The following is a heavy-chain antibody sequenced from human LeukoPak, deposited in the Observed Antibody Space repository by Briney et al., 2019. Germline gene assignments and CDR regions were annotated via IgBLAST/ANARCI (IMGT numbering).Heavy chain of an antibody. Sequence: GGSLRLSCAASGFTFSGYSMNWVRQAPGKGLEWVSSISSSSSYIYYADSVKGRFTISRDNAKNSLYLQMNSLRAEDTAVYYCARGFSGSYLEDYWGQGTLVTVSS. CDR1: GFTFSGYS. J-gene: IGHJ4*02. D-gene: IGHD1-26*01. V-gene: IGHV3-21*01. CDR2: ISSSSSYI. CDR3: ARGFSGSYLEDY.